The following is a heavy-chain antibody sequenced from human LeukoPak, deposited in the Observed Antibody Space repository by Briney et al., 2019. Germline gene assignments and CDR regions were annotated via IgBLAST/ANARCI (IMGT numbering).Heavy chain of an antibody. CDR2: ISSSGSTI. CDR3: ARDMDSPFYY. V-gene: IGHV3-48*04. CDR1: GFTFSSYS. Sequence: GGSLRLSCAASGFTFSSYSMNWVRQAPGKGLEWVSYISSSGSTIYYADSVKGRFTISRDNAKNSLYLQMNSLRAEDTAVYYCARDMDSPFYYWGQGTLVTVSS. J-gene: IGHJ4*02. D-gene: IGHD2-2*03.